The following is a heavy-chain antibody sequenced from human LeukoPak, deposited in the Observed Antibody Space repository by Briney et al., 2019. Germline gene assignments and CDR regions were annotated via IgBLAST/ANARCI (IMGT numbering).Heavy chain of an antibody. CDR2: INHSGST. CDR3: ARGPTYDYVWGSYRPPLDY. J-gene: IGHJ4*02. V-gene: IGHV4-34*01. Sequence: PSETLSLTCAVYGGAFSGYYWSWICQPPGKGLEWIGGINHSGSTNYNPSLKSRVTISVDTSKNQFSLKLSSVTAADTAVYYCARGPTYDYVWGSYRPPLDYWGQGTLVTVSS. D-gene: IGHD3-16*02. CDR1: GGAFSGYY.